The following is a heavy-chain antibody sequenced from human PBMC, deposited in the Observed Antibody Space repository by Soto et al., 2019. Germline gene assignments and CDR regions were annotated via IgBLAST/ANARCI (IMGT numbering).Heavy chain of an antibody. CDR3: ARGVSNSGAYYTGPSAYDL. D-gene: IGHD3-10*01. CDR1: GGTFNGYG. CDR2: TVPVFDTS. Sequence: QVQLVQSGAVVKKPGSSVEVSCKASGGTFNGYGISGVRQAPGQGLEWMGGTVPVFDTSKYAPRFLGRVTITADKSTSTAYMELSSVRSEDTAIYFCARGVSNSGAYYTGPSAYDLWGQGTLVIVSS. J-gene: IGHJ3*01. V-gene: IGHV1-69*06.